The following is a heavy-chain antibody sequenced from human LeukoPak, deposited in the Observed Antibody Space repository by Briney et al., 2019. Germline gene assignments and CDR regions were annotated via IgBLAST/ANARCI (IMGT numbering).Heavy chain of an antibody. D-gene: IGHD5-12*01. J-gene: IGHJ4*02. V-gene: IGHV3-7*03. CDR2: IKQDGSEK. CDR3: ARDPGSGYEEHFDY. Sequence: GGSLRLSCAASGFTFSSYWMSWVRQAPGKGLEWVANIKQDGSEKYYVDSVKGRFTITRDNAKNSLYLQMNSLRAEDTAVYYCARDPGSGYEEHFDYWGQGTLVTVSS. CDR1: GFTFSSYW.